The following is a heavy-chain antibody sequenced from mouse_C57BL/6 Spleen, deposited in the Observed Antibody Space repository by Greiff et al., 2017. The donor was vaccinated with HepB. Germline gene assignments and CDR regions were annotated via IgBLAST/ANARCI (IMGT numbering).Heavy chain of an antibody. CDR2: IDPSDSYT. J-gene: IGHJ2*01. D-gene: IGHD1-1*01. Sequence: VQLQQPGAELVKPGASVKLSCKASGYTFTSYWMQWVKQRPGQGLEWIGEIDPSDSYTNYNQKFKGKATLTVDTSSSTAYMQLSSLTSEDSAVYYCARSPYYGSSYVFDYWGQGTTLTVSP. V-gene: IGHV1-50*01. CDR1: GYTFTSYW. CDR3: ARSPYYGSSYVFDY.